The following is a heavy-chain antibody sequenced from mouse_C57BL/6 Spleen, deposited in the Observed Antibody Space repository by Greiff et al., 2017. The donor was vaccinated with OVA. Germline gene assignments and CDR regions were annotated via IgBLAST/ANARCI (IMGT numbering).Heavy chain of an antibody. V-gene: IGHV1-69*01. CDR2: IDPSDSYT. CDR3: ARSEWFMDY. D-gene: IGHD2-2*01. Sequence: VQLQQPGAELVMPGASVKLSCKASGYTFTSYWMHWVKQRPGQGLEWIGEIDPSDSYTNYNQKFKGKSTLTVDKSSSTAYMQLSSLTSEDSAVYYCARSEWFMDYWGQGTSGTVSS. CDR1: GYTFTSYW. J-gene: IGHJ4*01.